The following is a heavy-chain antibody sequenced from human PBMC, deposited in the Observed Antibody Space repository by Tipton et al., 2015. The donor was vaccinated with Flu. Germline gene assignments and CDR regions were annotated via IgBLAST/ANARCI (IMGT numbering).Heavy chain of an antibody. CDR1: GYTFSGYY. CDR3: ARGITFGGVPVDTFDI. CDR2: LDPDSGGT. V-gene: IGHV1-2*02. D-gene: IGHD3-16*01. Sequence: QLVQSGAEVKKPGASLKVSCKALGYTFSGYYIHWVRPAPGQGLEWLGWLDPDSGGTNHTQRFQGRVTMTRDTSISTAYMELSTLRSDDTAVYFCARGITFGGVPVDTFDIWGQATMVTVSS. J-gene: IGHJ3*02.